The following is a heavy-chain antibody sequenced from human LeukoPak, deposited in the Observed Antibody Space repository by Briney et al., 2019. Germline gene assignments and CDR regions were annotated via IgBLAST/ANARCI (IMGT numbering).Heavy chain of an antibody. V-gene: IGHV1-2*02. D-gene: IGHD6-19*01. J-gene: IGHJ3*02. CDR3: ARGSSGSAFDI. CDR2: INPNSGGT. Sequence: ASVKVSCKASGYTFTSYDINWVRQATGQGLEWMGWINPNSGGTNYAQKFQGRVTMTRDTSISTAYMELSRLRSDDTAVYYCARGSSGSAFDIWGQGTMVTVSS. CDR1: GYTFTSYD.